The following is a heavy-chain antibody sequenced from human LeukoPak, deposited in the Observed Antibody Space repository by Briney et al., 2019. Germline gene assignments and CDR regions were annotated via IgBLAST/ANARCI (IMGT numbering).Heavy chain of an antibody. CDR1: GFTFSSYA. V-gene: IGHV3-30-3*01. D-gene: IGHD2-2*01. CDR2: ISYDGSNK. CDR3: ARDSTVKGYHYYYGMDV. Sequence: PGRSLRLSCAASGFTFSSYAMHWVRQAPGKGLEWVAVISYDGSNKYYADSVKGRFTISRDNSKNTLYLQVNSLRTEDTAVYYCARDSTVKGYHYYYGMDVWGQGTTVTVSS. J-gene: IGHJ6*02.